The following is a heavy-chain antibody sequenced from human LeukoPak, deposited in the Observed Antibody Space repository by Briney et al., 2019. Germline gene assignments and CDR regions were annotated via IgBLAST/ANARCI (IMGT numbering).Heavy chain of an antibody. D-gene: IGHD2-15*01. Sequence: GGSLRLSCAASGFTFSSYAMHWVRQAPGKGLEWVAVISYDGSNKYYADSVKGRFTISRDNSKNTLYLQMNSLRAEDTAVYYCARIGYCSGGSCYEPFDYWGQGTLVTVSS. CDR1: GFTFSSYA. V-gene: IGHV3-30*01. J-gene: IGHJ4*02. CDR2: ISYDGSNK. CDR3: ARIGYCSGGSCYEPFDY.